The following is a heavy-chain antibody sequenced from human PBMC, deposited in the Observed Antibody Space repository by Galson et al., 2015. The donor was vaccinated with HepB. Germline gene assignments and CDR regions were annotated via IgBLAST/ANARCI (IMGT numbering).Heavy chain of an antibody. J-gene: IGHJ4*02. Sequence: ALGLACSAAGGAYRSYARQWGRQAPGEGLECVSGIRRRGGSAYQTDAVKSRVTVSRYNAKNTEYLQMNSLRVEDTAVYYCVRGAYSHGSVLDYWGQGTLVTVSS. CDR3: VRGAYSHGSVLDY. D-gene: IGHD4-11*01. V-gene: IGHV3-64D*06. CDR2: IRRRGGSA. CDR1: GGAYRSYA.